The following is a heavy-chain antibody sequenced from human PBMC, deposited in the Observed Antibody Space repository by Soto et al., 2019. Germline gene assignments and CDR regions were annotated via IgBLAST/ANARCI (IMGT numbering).Heavy chain of an antibody. CDR1: GFTTRTYG. Sequence: HVYLVESGGGVVQPGRSLRLSCAVSGFTTRTYGMHWVRQAPGKGLEWVAVISYDGSNKYYGESVKGRVTISRDKSKNTVDRVMNSLKLEDTAVYFCAKDSGYDVDHPRDFYSGMDVWGQGTTVIVSS. J-gene: IGHJ6*02. V-gene: IGHV3-30*18. CDR2: ISYDGSNK. CDR3: AKDSGYDVDHPRDFYSGMDV. D-gene: IGHD5-12*01.